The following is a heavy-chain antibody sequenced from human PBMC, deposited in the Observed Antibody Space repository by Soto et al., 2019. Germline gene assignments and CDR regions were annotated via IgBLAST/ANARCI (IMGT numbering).Heavy chain of an antibody. Sequence: SETLSLTCTVSGGSISSYYWSWIRQPPGKGLEWIGYIYYSGNTNYNPSLKSRVTISVDTSKNQFSLKLTSVTAADTAVYYCARAPFNILTGYYIDSWGQGTQVTVS. CDR1: GGSISSYY. D-gene: IGHD3-9*01. CDR3: ARAPFNILTGYYIDS. J-gene: IGHJ4*02. V-gene: IGHV4-59*01. CDR2: IYYSGNT.